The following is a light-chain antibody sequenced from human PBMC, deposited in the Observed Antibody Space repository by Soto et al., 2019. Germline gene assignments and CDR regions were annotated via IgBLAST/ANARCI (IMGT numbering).Light chain of an antibody. V-gene: IGKV1-5*01. CDR2: FAS. J-gene: IGKJ5*01. Sequence: EIQMTQSPSTLSASLGDRVTITWRASQTISSWLAWYQQKPGKAPKSLIYFASSLQSGVPSRFTGSGSGIDFPLTISSLQPEDFATYYCQQFHSYPITFGQGTRLEIK. CDR1: QTISSW. CDR3: QQFHSYPIT.